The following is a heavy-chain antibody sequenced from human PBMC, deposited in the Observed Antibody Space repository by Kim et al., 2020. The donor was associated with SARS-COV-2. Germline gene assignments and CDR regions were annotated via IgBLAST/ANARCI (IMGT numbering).Heavy chain of an antibody. Sequence: SETLSLTCTVSGGSVSSGSYYWSWIRQPPGKGLEWIGYIYYSGSTNYNPSLKSRVTISVDTSKNQFSLKLSSVTAADTAVYYCARVSSEYSSSAGYYYYGMDVWGQGTTVTVSS. J-gene: IGHJ6*02. CDR3: ARVSSEYSSSAGYYYYGMDV. V-gene: IGHV4-61*01. D-gene: IGHD6-6*01. CDR1: GGSVSSGSYY. CDR2: IYYSGST.